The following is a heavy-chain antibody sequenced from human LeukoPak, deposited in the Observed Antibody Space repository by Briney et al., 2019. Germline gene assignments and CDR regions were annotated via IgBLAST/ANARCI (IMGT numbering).Heavy chain of an antibody. D-gene: IGHD6-6*01. Sequence: ASVKVSCKASGNTFTSYYMHWVRQAPGQGLEWMGIINPSGGSTSYAQKFQGRVTMTRDTSTSTVYMELSSLRSEDTAVYYCARDQYSSSSNYYYYYGMDVWGQGTTVTVSS. V-gene: IGHV1-46*01. J-gene: IGHJ6*02. CDR1: GNTFTSYY. CDR2: INPSGGST. CDR3: ARDQYSSSSNYYYYYGMDV.